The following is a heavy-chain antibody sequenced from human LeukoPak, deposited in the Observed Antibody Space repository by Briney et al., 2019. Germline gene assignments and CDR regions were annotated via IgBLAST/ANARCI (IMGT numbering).Heavy chain of an antibody. D-gene: IGHD2-2*02. CDR3: ARVARYCSSTSCYTFDY. CDR2: IYYSGSI. Sequence: PSQTLSLTCTVSGGSISSGGYYWSWIRQHPGKGLEWIGYIYYSGSIYYNPSLKSRVTISVDTSKNQFSLKLSSVTAADTAVYYCARVARYCSSTSCYTFDYWGQGTLVTVSS. CDR1: GGSISSGGYY. J-gene: IGHJ4*02. V-gene: IGHV4-31*03.